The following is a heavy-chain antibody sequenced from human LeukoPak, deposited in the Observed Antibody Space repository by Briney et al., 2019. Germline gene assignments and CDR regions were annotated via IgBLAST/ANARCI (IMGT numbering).Heavy chain of an antibody. CDR1: GYTFTGYY. CDR3: ARDGGDYGSGSYSFYYYYMDV. D-gene: IGHD3-10*01. CDR2: LNPNSGGT. Sequence: ASVKVSCKASGYTFTGYYMHWVRQAPGQGPEWMGWLNPNSGGTNYAQKFQGRVTMTRDTSISTAYMELSRLRSDDTAVYYCARDGGDYGSGSYSFYYYYMDVWGKGTTVTVSS. V-gene: IGHV1-2*02. J-gene: IGHJ6*03.